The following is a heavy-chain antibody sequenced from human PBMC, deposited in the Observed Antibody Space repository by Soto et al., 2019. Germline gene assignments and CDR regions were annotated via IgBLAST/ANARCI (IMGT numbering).Heavy chain of an antibody. J-gene: IGHJ3*02. V-gene: IGHV3-66*01. CDR1: RIPVSSNY. CDR3: SREIGAFDI. CDR2: IYSGDSA. Sequence: PGGSLSLSCAASRIPVSSNYMSWVRQAPGKGLEWVSVIYSGDSAHYADSVKGRFTISRDSSKNTLYLQMNSLRAEDTAVYYCSREIGAFDIWGQGTMVTVSS.